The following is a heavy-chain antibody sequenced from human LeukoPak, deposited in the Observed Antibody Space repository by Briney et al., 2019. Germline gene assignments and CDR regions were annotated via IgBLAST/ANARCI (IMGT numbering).Heavy chain of an antibody. CDR3: ARQEGDFWSGYYSNWFDP. CDR2: IYYSGST. J-gene: IGHJ5*02. V-gene: IGHV4-61*01. D-gene: IGHD3-3*01. CDR1: GGSVSSGSYY. Sequence: PSETLSLTCTVSGGSVSSGSYYWSWIRRPPGKGLEWIGYIYYSGSTNYNPSLKSRVTISVDTSKNQFSLKLSSVTAADTAVYYCARQEGDFWSGYYSNWFDPWGQGTLVTVSS.